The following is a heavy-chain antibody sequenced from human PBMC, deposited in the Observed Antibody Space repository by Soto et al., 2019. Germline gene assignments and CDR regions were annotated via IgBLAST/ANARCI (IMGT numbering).Heavy chain of an antibody. V-gene: IGHV3-30-3*01. D-gene: IGHD3-10*01. CDR1: GFTFSSYA. J-gene: IGHJ6*02. Sequence: GGSPRLSCAASGFTFSSYAMHWVRQAPGKGLEWVAVISYDGSNKYYADSVKGRFTISRDNSKNTLYLQMNSLRAEDTAVYYCARDTRFGEFKSYYYYGMDVWGQGTTVTVSS. CDR2: ISYDGSNK. CDR3: ARDTRFGEFKSYYYYGMDV.